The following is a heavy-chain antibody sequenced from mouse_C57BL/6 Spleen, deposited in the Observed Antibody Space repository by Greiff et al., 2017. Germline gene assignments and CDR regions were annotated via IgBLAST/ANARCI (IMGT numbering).Heavy chain of an antibody. Sequence: QVQLQQSGAELVKPGASVKISCKASGYAFSSYWMNWVTQRPGKGLEWIGQIYPGDGDTNYNGKFKGKATLTADKSSSTAYMQLSGRTSEDSAVYFCARKGIYYGSSRYWYFDVWGTGTTVTVSS. D-gene: IGHD1-1*01. CDR1: GYAFSSYW. CDR3: ARKGIYYGSSRYWYFDV. J-gene: IGHJ1*03. CDR2: IYPGDGDT. V-gene: IGHV1-80*01.